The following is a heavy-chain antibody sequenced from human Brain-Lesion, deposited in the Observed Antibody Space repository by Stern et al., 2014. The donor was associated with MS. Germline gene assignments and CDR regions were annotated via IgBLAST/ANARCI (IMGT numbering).Heavy chain of an antibody. Sequence: MQLVQSGGDLVQPGGSLRLTCAASGFIVSGNYMSWVRQAPGKGLEWVSVSYSGGDTKYGDSVKGRFIISRDTSKNELYLQMNSLRPEDTAVYYCARNGGWYGSGYFDNWGLGTLVTVSS. V-gene: IGHV3-66*02. J-gene: IGHJ4*01. CDR1: GFIVSGNY. D-gene: IGHD6-19*01. CDR2: SYSGGDT. CDR3: ARNGGWYGSGYFDN.